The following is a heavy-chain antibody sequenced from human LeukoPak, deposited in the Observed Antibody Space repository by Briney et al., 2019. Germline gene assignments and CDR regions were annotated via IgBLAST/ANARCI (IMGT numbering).Heavy chain of an antibody. D-gene: IGHD2-21*01. J-gene: IGHJ4*02. CDR2: INHSGST. Sequence: PSETLSLTCAVYGGSFSGYYWSWIRQPPGKGLEWIGEINHSGSTNYNPSLKSRVTISVDTSKNQFSLKLSSVTAADTAVYYCARVFAPFSYSAYYFDYWGQGTLVTVSS. CDR3: ARVFAPFSYSAYYFDY. CDR1: GGSFSGYY. V-gene: IGHV4-34*01.